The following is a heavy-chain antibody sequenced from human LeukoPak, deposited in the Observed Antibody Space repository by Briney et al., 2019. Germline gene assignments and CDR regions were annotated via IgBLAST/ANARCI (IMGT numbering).Heavy chain of an antibody. V-gene: IGHV4-38-2*02. CDR2: IHSSGTT. CDR3: ARHYYGSGSYYRWFDP. Sequence: PSETLSLTCTVSHYSINSGYYWGWIRQPPGKRLEWIASIHSSGTTYYNPTLKSRLTISVDTSKNQISLNLTSVTAADTAVYYCARHYYGSGSYYRWFDPWGQGTLVTVSS. CDR1: HYSINSGYY. J-gene: IGHJ5*02. D-gene: IGHD3-10*01.